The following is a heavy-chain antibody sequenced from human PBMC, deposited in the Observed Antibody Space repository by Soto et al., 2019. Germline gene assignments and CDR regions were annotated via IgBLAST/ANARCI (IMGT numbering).Heavy chain of an antibody. CDR1: GYTFTSYA. CDR3: VRDRDLYRDMFHADL. D-gene: IGHD3-10*02. V-gene: IGHV1-3*01. CDR2: INAGNGNT. J-gene: IGHJ4*01. Sequence: ASVKVSCKASGYTFTSYAMHWVRQAPGQRLEWMGWINAGNGNTKCSQKFQDRVTITRDTSASTAYMELNSLRDEDSAVYFCVRDRDLYRDMFHADLWGQGTLVTVSS.